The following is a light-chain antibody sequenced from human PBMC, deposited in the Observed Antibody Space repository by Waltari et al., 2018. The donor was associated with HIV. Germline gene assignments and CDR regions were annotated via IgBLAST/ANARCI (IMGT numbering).Light chain of an antibody. CDR2: DTS. J-gene: IGKJ3*01. Sequence: LLIYDTSTRATGIPARFSGSGSGTDFTLTISSLEPEDFAVYYCQQRSGFTFGPGTKVDVK. CDR3: QQRSGFT. V-gene: IGKV3-11*01.